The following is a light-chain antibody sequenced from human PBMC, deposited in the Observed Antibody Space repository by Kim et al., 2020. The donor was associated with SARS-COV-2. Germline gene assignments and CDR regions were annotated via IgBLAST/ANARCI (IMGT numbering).Light chain of an antibody. V-gene: IGLV3-19*01. CDR2: GRN. J-gene: IGLJ2*01. CDR1: SLRSYY. CDR3: KSRDSSGNVV. Sequence: SSELTQDPAVSVALAQTVRITCQGDSLRSYYASWYQQKPGQAPVLVIYGRNNRPSGIPDRFSGSTSGNTASLTITGAQAEDEADYYCKSRDSSGNVVFGGGTQLTGL.